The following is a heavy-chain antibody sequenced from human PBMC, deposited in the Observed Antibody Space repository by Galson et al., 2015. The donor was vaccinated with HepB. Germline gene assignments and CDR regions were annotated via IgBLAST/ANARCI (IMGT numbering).Heavy chain of an antibody. D-gene: IGHD3-3*01. CDR3: ARDHGIYFDFWGGYPYIYPYGMDV. Sequence: SLRLSCAASRFTFTSYAMQWLRRAPVKGLEWVAGICYDGTYKYSADSVKGRFTISRDNSKDTLYLQLTSLRVDDTAVDYCARDHGIYFDFWGGYPYIYPYGMDVWGQGTTVTVSS. CDR2: ICYDGTYK. CDR1: RFTFTSYA. V-gene: IGHV3-33*08. J-gene: IGHJ6*02.